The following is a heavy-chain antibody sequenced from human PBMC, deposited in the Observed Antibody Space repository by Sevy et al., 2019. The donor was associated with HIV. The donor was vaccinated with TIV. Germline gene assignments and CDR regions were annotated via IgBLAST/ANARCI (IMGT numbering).Heavy chain of an antibody. J-gene: IGHJ4*02. CDR3: ARHNYQWQLDY. V-gene: IGHV1-8*01. Sequence: ASVKVSCKASGYTFSSYDIIWVRRATGQGLECMGWVSSRNGKTFYAQKFQGRVTMTRDTSTSTAYMELSALGSGDMAVYFCARHNYQWQLDYWGQGTLVTVSS. CDR1: GYTFSSYD. D-gene: IGHD6-19*01. CDR2: VSSRNGKT.